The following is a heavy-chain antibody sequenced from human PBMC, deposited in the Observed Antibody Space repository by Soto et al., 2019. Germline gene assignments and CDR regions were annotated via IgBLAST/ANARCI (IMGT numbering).Heavy chain of an antibody. V-gene: IGHV1-69*01. CDR2: IIPIFGTA. CDR3: ARVPEYYYDSSGYYLNWFDP. CDR1: GGTFSSYA. D-gene: IGHD3-22*01. J-gene: IGHJ5*02. Sequence: QVQLVQSGAEVKKPGSSVKVSCKASGGTFSSYAISWVRQAPGQGLEWMGGIIPIFGTAKYAQKCQGRVTITEDESTSTAYMELSSLRSEDTAVYYCARVPEYYYDSSGYYLNWFDPWGQGTLVTVSS.